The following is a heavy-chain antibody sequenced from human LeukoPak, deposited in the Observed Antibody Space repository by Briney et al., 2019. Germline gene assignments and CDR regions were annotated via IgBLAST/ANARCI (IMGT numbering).Heavy chain of an antibody. Sequence: PGRSLRLSCAASGFTFSSYGMHWVRQAPGEGLEWVAVIWYDGSNKYYADTVKGRFTISRDNSKNTLYLQMNSLRAEDTAVYYCAGATDYYYYMDVWGKGTTVTVSS. CDR2: IWYDGSNK. CDR3: AGATDYYYYMDV. J-gene: IGHJ6*03. V-gene: IGHV3-33*01. CDR1: GFTFSSYG. D-gene: IGHD5-12*01.